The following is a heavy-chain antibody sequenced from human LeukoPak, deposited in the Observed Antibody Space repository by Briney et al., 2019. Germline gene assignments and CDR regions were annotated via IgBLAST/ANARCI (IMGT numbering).Heavy chain of an antibody. CDR3: ARDILRSTGGGY. CDR2: INPNSGGT. CDR1: GYTFTGYY. D-gene: IGHD4-17*01. Sequence: ASVTVSCTASGYTFTGYYMHWVRQAPGQGLEWMGRINPNSGGTNYAQKFQGRVTMTRDTSISTAYMELSRLRSDDTAVYYCARDILRSTGGGYWGQGTLVTVSS. V-gene: IGHV1-2*06. J-gene: IGHJ4*02.